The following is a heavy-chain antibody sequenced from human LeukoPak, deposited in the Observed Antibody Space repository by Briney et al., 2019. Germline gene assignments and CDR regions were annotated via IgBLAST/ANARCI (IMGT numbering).Heavy chain of an antibody. CDR3: AREFYGSGSLSFDY. Sequence: GGSLRLSCAASGFIFRSYEMNWVRQAPGKGLEWVSYISSSGSTIYYADSVKGRFTLSRDNAKNSLYLQMNSLRAEDTAVYYCAREFYGSGSLSFDYWGQGTLVTVSS. J-gene: IGHJ4*02. D-gene: IGHD3-10*01. CDR2: ISSSGSTI. CDR1: GFIFRSYE. V-gene: IGHV3-48*03.